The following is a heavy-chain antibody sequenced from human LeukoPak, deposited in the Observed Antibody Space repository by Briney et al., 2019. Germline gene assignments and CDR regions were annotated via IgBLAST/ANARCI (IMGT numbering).Heavy chain of an antibody. Sequence: GGSLRLSCAASGFTFSSYSMNWVRQAPGKGLEWVSSISSSSSYIYYADSVKGRFTISRDNARNSLYLQMNSLRAEDTAVYYCARDRGYSSAYGAFDIWGQGTMVTVSS. CDR2: ISSSSSYI. CDR1: GFTFSSYS. V-gene: IGHV3-21*01. CDR3: ARDRGYSSAYGAFDI. D-gene: IGHD6-19*01. J-gene: IGHJ3*02.